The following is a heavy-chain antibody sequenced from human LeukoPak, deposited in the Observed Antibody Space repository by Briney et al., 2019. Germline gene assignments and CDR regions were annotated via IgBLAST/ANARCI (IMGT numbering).Heavy chain of an antibody. J-gene: IGHJ4*02. CDR2: IYYSGSS. CDR3: ARSQYSSSPYYVD. D-gene: IGHD6-6*01. V-gene: IGHV4-30-4*02. Sequence: SETLSLTCTVSGGSISSGDYYWSWIRQPPGKGLEWIGYIYYSGSSYYNPSLKSRVTISQDTSRNQFSLRLSSVSAADSATYYCARSQYSSSPYYVDWGQGTLVTVSS. CDR1: GGSISSGDYY.